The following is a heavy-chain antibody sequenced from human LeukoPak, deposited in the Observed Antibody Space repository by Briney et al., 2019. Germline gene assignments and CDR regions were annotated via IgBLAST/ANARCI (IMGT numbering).Heavy chain of an antibody. D-gene: IGHD6-13*01. J-gene: IGHJ4*02. CDR1: GFTFSSYA. CDR3: ARSFSSNWYNPSDH. Sequence: GGSLRLSCAASGFTFSSYAMHWVRQAPGKGLEWVAVISNDGSNNYYADSVRGRFTISRDNSKNTLYLQMNSLGADDTAVYYCARSFSSNWYNPSDHWAQGTLVTVSS. CDR2: ISNDGSNN. V-gene: IGHV3-30*04.